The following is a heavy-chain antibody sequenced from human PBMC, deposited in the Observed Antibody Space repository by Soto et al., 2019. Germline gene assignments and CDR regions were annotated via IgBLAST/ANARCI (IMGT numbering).Heavy chain of an antibody. D-gene: IGHD3-3*01. CDR1: GGTFSSYG. CDR3: ARYRLTIFGVAYYGMDV. Sequence: QVQLVQSGAEVKKPGSSVKVSCKASGGTFSSYGISWVRQAPGQGLEWMGGIIPMFGTANHAQKFQGRVTITADKSTSTAYMELSSLRSEDTAVYYCARYRLTIFGVAYYGMDVWGQGTTVTVSS. CDR2: IIPMFGTA. J-gene: IGHJ6*02. V-gene: IGHV1-69*06.